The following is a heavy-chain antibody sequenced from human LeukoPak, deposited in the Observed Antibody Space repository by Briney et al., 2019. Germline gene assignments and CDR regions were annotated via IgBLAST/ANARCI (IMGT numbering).Heavy chain of an antibody. CDR1: GYTFTSYY. Sequence: ASVTVSCKAFGYTFTSYYMHWVRQAPGQGLEWMGLINPTGGSTGYAQKFQGRVTMTRDMSTSTDYMELSSLRSEDTAIYYCARDNSVGDNAWWFDPWGQGTLVTVSS. J-gene: IGHJ5*02. D-gene: IGHD1-26*01. CDR3: ARDNSVGDNAWWFDP. V-gene: IGHV1-46*01. CDR2: INPTGGST.